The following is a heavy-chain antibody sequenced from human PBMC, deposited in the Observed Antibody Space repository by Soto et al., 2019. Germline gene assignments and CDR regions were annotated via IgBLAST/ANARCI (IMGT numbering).Heavy chain of an antibody. J-gene: IGHJ6*02. Sequence: EVQLVESGGGLVQPGGSLKLSCAASGFTFSGSAMHWVRQASGKGLEWVGRIRSKANSYATAYAASVKGRFTISRDDSKNTAYLQMNSLKTEDTAVYYCSRPLDYGSGSDDYYYCMDVWGQGTTVTVSS. CDR1: GFTFSGSA. D-gene: IGHD3-10*01. CDR3: SRPLDYGSGSDDYYYCMDV. V-gene: IGHV3-73*02. CDR2: IRSKANSYAT.